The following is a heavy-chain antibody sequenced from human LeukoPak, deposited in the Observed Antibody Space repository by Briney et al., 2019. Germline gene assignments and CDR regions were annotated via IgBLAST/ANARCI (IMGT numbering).Heavy chain of an antibody. J-gene: IGHJ4*02. CDR2: ISYDGSNK. CDR3: ARGPNSNWSGLDF. Sequence: GRSLRLSCAASGFTFSSYAMHWVRQAPGKGLEWVAVISYDGSNKYYADSVKGRFTVSRDNAKNTLYLQVNNLRAEDTAVYYCARGPNSNWSGLDFWGQGTLLTVSS. D-gene: IGHD6-6*01. CDR1: GFTFSSYA. V-gene: IGHV3-30-3*01.